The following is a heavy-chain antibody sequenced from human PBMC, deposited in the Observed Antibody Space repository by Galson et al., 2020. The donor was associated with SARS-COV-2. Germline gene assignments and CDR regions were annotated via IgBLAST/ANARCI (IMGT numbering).Heavy chain of an antibody. V-gene: IGHV3-30-3*01. D-gene: IGHD3-16*01. CDR2: ISYDGSNK. CDR3: ARSRGGSYYYGMDV. Sequence: GGSLRLSCAASGFTFSSYAMHWVRQAPGKGLEWVAVISYDGSNKYYADSVKGRFTISRDNSKNTLYLQMNSLRAEDTAVYYCARSRGGSYYYGMDVWGQGTTVTVSS. CDR1: GFTFSSYA. J-gene: IGHJ6*02.